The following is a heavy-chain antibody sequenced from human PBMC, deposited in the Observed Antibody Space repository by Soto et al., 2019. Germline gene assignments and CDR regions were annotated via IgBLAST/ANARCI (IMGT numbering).Heavy chain of an antibody. CDR2: ITTDKGKT. Sequence: QVQLVQSGPEVKKPGASVKVSCKTSGYTFTSYGISWVRQAPGQGLEWMGWITTDKGKTTYAQKFQGRVTMTTDTSKSTAYMEMSSLRSDDTAVYYCATRSPAFDYWGQGTLVTGSS. J-gene: IGHJ4*02. V-gene: IGHV1-18*01. CDR1: GYTFTSYG. CDR3: ATRSPAFDY.